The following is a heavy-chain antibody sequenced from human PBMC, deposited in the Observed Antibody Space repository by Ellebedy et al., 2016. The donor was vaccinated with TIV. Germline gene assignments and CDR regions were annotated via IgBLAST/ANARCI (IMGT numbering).Heavy chain of an antibody. CDR1: KFTFRSYA. V-gene: IGHV3-21*05. CDR2: ISSSSTYI. J-gene: IGHJ3*01. D-gene: IGHD4-17*01. CDR3: AREGKYDDYERPFDV. Sequence: GESLKISCAASKFTFRSYAMNWVRQAPGKGLEWVSYISSSSTYINYADSVKGRFTISRDNAKNSLYLQMNSLRAEDTAVYFCAREGKYDDYERPFDVWGQGTLVTVSS.